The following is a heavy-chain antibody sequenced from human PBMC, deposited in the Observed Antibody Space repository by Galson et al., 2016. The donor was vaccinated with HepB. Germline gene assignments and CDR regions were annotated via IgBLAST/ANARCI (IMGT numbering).Heavy chain of an antibody. J-gene: IGHJ3*02. V-gene: IGHV6-1*01. CDR2: TYYRSKWNS. Sequence: RAISGDSVSTNSVTWNWLRQSPSRGLEWLGRTYYRSKWNSDYVLSVKSRITINSDTSKNQFSLQLNSVTPEDTAVYYCARGRNHAFDIWGQGTMVTVSS. CDR1: GDSVSTNSVT. CDR3: ARGRNHAFDI.